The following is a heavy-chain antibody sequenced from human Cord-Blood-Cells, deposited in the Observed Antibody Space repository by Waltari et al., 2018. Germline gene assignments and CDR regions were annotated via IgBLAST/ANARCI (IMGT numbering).Heavy chain of an antibody. CDR3: ARLSYCSGGSCYDDY. D-gene: IGHD2-15*01. CDR1: GYTFTGYY. J-gene: IGHJ4*02. V-gene: IGHV1-2*02. Sequence: QVQLVQSGAEVKKPGASVKVSCKASGYTFTGYYMHWVRQAPGQGLEWMGWINPNSGGTNYAQTFQGRVTMTRDTSISTAYMELSRLRSDDTAVYYCARLSYCSGGSCYDDYWGQGTLVTVSS. CDR2: INPNSGGT.